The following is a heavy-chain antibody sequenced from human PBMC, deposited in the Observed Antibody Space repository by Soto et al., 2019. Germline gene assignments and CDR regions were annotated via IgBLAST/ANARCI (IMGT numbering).Heavy chain of an antibody. D-gene: IGHD3-3*01. CDR3: ARAQPRDYYFWSGYSTADWFDP. V-gene: IGHV3-7*05. Sequence: EVQLVESGGGLVQPGGSLRLSCAASGFTFSSYWMSWVRQAPGKGLEWVANIKQDGSEKYYVDSVKGRFTISRDKAKNSLYLQMNSLRADDTAVYYCARAQPRDYYFWSGYSTADWFDPWGQGTLVTVSS. J-gene: IGHJ5*02. CDR2: IKQDGSEK. CDR1: GFTFSSYW.